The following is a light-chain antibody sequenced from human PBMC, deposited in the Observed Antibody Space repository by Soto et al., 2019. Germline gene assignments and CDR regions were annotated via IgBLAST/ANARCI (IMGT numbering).Light chain of an antibody. V-gene: IGKV1-39*01. CDR1: QSIRNY. Sequence: DIQMTQFPSSLSASVRERVTITCRASQSIRNYLNWYQQKPGKAPKLLIYAASSLQSGVPSRFSGRGSGRDFTLTISSLQPEDFATYYCQQSYSTPRITFGQGTRLEIK. CDR2: AAS. J-gene: IGKJ5*01. CDR3: QQSYSTPRIT.